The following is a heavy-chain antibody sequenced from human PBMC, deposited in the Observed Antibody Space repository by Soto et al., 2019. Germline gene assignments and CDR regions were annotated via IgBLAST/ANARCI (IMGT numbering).Heavy chain of an antibody. CDR2: ITGSGGST. Sequence: EVQLLESGGGLVQPGGSLRLSCTASGIIFSSFAMSWVRQAPGKGLEWVSSITGSGGSTYYADSVKGRFTISRDNSENTLYRQMHSLRAEDTAIYYCAVPRISRIRGEPPAYWGLGTLVTVSS. V-gene: IGHV3-23*01. CDR1: GIIFSSFA. D-gene: IGHD3-10*01. J-gene: IGHJ4*02. CDR3: AVPRISRIRGEPPAY.